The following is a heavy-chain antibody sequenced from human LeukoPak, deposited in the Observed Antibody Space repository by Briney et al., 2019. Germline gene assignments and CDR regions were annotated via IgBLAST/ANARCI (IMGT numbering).Heavy chain of an antibody. Sequence: SGGSLRLSCAASGFTFDDYAMHWVRQAPGKGLEWVSGISWNSGSTGYAGSVKGRFTMSRDNTKNSLYLQMNSLTPDDTALYYCVRGNFGPAQWFDPWGQGTLVTVSS. V-gene: IGHV3-9*01. CDR1: GFTFDDYA. CDR2: ISWNSGST. CDR3: VRGNFGPAQWFDP. J-gene: IGHJ5*02. D-gene: IGHD3/OR15-3a*01.